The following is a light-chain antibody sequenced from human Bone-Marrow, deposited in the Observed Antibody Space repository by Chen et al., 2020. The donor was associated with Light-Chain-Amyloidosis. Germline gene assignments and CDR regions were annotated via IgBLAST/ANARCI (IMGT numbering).Light chain of an antibody. V-gene: IGLV3-25*03. CDR2: RDT. Sequence: SYELTQPPSVSVSPGQTARITCSGDDLPTKYAYWYQQTPGQAPVLVIHRDTERPSGIAERFSGSSSGKTATLTISGVQAEDEADYHCQSADSSGTYEVIFGGGTKLTV. J-gene: IGLJ2*01. CDR1: DLPTKY. CDR3: QSADSSGTYEVI.